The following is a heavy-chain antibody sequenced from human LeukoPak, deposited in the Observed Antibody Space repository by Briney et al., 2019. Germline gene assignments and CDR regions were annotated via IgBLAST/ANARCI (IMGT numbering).Heavy chain of an antibody. J-gene: IGHJ4*02. D-gene: IGHD2-2*01. CDR2: IYYTGST. CDR1: GGSIDSYY. CDR3: ARVYQSAEYYFDY. V-gene: IGHV4-59*01. Sequence: KPSETLSLTCTVSGGSIDSYYWSWIRQPPGKGLEWIGYIYYTGSTECHPSLKSRVTISLDTSKNQFSLKLTSVTAADTAVYYCARVYQSAEYYFDYWGQGNLVSVSS.